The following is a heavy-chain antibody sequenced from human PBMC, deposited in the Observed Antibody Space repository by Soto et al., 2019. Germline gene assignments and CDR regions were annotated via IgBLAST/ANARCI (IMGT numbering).Heavy chain of an antibody. J-gene: IGHJ4*02. CDR2: IYYRWST. Sequence: SETLSLTCTVSGGTISSGGYHWSWIRQHPGKGLEWIGYIYYRWSTYYNPSLKSRVTISVDTSKNQFSLKLSSVTAADTAVYYCARSVAARRGRHFDYWGQGTLVTVSS. CDR1: GGTISSGGYH. V-gene: IGHV4-31*03. D-gene: IGHD6-6*01. CDR3: ARSVAARRGRHFDY.